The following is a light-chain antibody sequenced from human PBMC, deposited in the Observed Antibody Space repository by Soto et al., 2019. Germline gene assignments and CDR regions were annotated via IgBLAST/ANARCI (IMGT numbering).Light chain of an antibody. V-gene: IGLV7-43*01. J-gene: IGLJ3*02. Sequence: QAVVTQEPSLTVSPGGTVTLTCASSTGAVTSGHYPNWFQQKPGQVPRSLIDSTSTKYSWTPVRFSGSLLGGKAALTLSGVQPEDEAEYFCLLYYGGVQVFGGGTKLTVL. CDR2: STS. CDR1: TGAVTSGHY. CDR3: LLYYGGVQV.